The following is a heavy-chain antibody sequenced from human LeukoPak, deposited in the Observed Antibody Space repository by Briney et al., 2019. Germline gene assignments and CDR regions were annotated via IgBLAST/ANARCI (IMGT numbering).Heavy chain of an antibody. Sequence: PGGSLRLSCAASGFTFSSYEMNWVRQAPGKGLEGVSYISSSGSIIYYADFVKGRFTISRDNAKNSLYLQMNSLRAEDTAVYYCARDPVGATTPDCWGQGALVTVSS. V-gene: IGHV3-48*03. J-gene: IGHJ4*02. CDR2: ISSSGSII. CDR1: GFTFSSYE. D-gene: IGHD1-26*01. CDR3: ARDPVGATTPDC.